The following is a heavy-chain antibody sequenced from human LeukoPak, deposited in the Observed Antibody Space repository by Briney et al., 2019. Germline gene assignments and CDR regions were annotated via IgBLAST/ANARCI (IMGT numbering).Heavy chain of an antibody. CDR1: GYSISSGYY. CDR2: IYHSGST. V-gene: IGHV4-38-2*02. CDR3: VREGEYYYGSGSDNWFDP. Sequence: SETLSLTCTVSGYSISSGYYWGWIRQPPGKGLEWIGSIYHSGSTYYNPSLKSRVTISVDTSKNQFSLKLSSVTAADTAVYYCVREGEYYYGSGSDNWFDPWGHGTLVTVSS. D-gene: IGHD3-10*01. J-gene: IGHJ5*02.